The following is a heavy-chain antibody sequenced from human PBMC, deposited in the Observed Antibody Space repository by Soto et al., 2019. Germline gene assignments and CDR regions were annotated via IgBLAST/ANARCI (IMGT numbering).Heavy chain of an antibody. D-gene: IGHD1-26*01. CDR1: GGSLSGYY. J-gene: IGHJ3*01. CDR3: AKGLLGGAAS. CDR2: INNRGST. Sequence: QLHLQQWGAGLLKPSETLSLTCAVNGGSLSGYYWSWIRQPPGKGLEWIGEINNRGSTDYTPSLKSRVTISADTSQNQFSLKLSSVTAADTAVYYCAKGLLGGAASWGQGTLVTVSS. V-gene: IGHV4-34*01.